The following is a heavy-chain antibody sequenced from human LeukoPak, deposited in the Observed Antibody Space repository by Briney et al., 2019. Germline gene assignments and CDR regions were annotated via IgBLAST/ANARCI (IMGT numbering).Heavy chain of an antibody. V-gene: IGHV4-59*08. CDR2: IYYSGST. CDR1: GGSISSYY. CDR3: AREEYGSGSYYNPENNWFDP. Sequence: SETLSLTCTVSGGSISSYYWSLIRQPPGKGLEWIVYIYYSGSTNYNPSLKSRVTISVDTSKNQFSLKLSSVTAADTAVYYCAREEYGSGSYYNPENNWFDPWGQGTLVTVSS. D-gene: IGHD3-10*01. J-gene: IGHJ5*02.